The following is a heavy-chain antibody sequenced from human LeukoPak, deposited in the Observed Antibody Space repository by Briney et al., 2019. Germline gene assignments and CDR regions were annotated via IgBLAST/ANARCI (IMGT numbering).Heavy chain of an antibody. Sequence: SETLSLTCTVSGGSMSSYYWTWMRQPPGKGLEWIGYIYYSGSTNYNPSLKSRLTISVDTSKNQFSLKLSSVTAADTAVYYCARSYGDYITGAYAFDVWGQGTMVTVSS. J-gene: IGHJ3*01. D-gene: IGHD4-17*01. CDR2: IYYSGST. V-gene: IGHV4-59*08. CDR1: GGSMSSYY. CDR3: ARSYGDYITGAYAFDV.